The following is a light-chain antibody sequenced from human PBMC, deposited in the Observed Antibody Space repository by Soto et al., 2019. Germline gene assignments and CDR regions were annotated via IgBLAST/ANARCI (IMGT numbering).Light chain of an antibody. CDR2: GAS. CDR1: QSVSTNY. Sequence: EIVLTQSPGTLSLSPGERATLSCRASQSVSTNYLAWYQQRPGQAPRLLIYGASSRATGIPDRFSGSGSGADFTLTISRLEPEDFAVYYCQQYGRSPNTFGGGTKVDIK. CDR3: QQYGRSPNT. V-gene: IGKV3-20*01. J-gene: IGKJ4*01.